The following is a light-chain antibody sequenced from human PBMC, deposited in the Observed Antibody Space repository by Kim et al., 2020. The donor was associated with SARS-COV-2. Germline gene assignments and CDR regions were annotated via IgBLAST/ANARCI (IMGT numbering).Light chain of an antibody. CDR3: QQYGSSVWA. CDR1: QSVNSRF. J-gene: IGKJ1*01. Sequence: PGERVTLSCRASQSVNSRFFAWYQQKPGQTPRLLVYGASSRATGIADRFSGSGSGTDFTLTISRLEPEDSAVYYCQQYGSSVWAFGQGTKVDIK. V-gene: IGKV3-20*01. CDR2: GAS.